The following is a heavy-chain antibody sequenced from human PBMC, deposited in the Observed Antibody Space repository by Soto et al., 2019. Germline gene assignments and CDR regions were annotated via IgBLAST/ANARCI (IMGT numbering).Heavy chain of an antibody. D-gene: IGHD2-2*01. J-gene: IGHJ6*02. Sequence: SETLSLTCAVSGGSISSSNWWSWVRQPPGKGLEWIGEIYHSGSTNYNPSLKSRVTISVDKSKNQFSLKLSSVTAADTAVYYCARGPAAGMGYYYYGMDVWGQGTTVTVSS. V-gene: IGHV4-4*02. CDR3: ARGPAAGMGYYYYGMDV. CDR1: GGSISSSNW. CDR2: IYHSGST.